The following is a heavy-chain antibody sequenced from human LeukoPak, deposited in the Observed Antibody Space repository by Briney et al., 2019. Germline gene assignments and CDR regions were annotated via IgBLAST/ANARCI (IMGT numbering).Heavy chain of an antibody. CDR1: GFTFSSYA. D-gene: IGHD2/OR15-2a*01. Sequence: PGRSLRLSCAASGFTFSSYAMHWVRQAPGKGLEWVAVISYDGSNKYYADSVKGRFTISRDNSKNTLYLQMNSLRAEDTAVYYCARDASLSPWHWGQGTLVTVSS. J-gene: IGHJ4*02. CDR2: ISYDGSNK. V-gene: IGHV3-30-3*01. CDR3: ARDASLSPWH.